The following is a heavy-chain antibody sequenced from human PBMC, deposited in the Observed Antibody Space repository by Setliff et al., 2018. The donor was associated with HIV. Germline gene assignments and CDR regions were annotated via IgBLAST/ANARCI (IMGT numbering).Heavy chain of an antibody. CDR1: GYTFSTNA. CDR2: INAGDDNT. CDR3: ARGSCSGCYLSDY. J-gene: IGHJ4*02. V-gene: IGHV1-3*01. D-gene: IGHD6-19*01. Sequence: ASVKVSCKAFGYTFSTNAIHWVRQAPGQGLEWMGYINAGDDNTRYSEKFQGRVTITRDTSANTAYMVLSSLRSEDTAVYYCARGSCSGCYLSDYWGLGTLVTVSS.